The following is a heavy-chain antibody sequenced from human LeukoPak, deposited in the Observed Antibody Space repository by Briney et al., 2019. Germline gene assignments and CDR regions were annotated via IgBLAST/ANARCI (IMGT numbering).Heavy chain of an antibody. CDR2: IYYSGST. CDR3: ARVYGGLYYYMDV. CDR1: GGSISSHY. Sequence: PSETLSLTCTVSGGSISSHYWSWIRQPPGKGLEWIGYIYYSGSTNYNPSLKSRVTISVDTSKNQFSLKLSSVTAADTAVYYCARVYGGLYYYMDVWGKGTTVTVSS. D-gene: IGHD5/OR15-5a*01. J-gene: IGHJ6*03. V-gene: IGHV4-59*11.